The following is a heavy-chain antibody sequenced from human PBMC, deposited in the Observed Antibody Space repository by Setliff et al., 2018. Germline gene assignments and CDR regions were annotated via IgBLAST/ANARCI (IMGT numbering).Heavy chain of an antibody. V-gene: IGHV4-38-2*01. CDR3: ARTGTYRYFDY. CDR1: GYSITSGHY. Sequence: SETLSLTCDVSGYSITSGHYWGWIRQPPGKGLEWIGSMYPGRSTYYNPSLKSRVTMSVDTAQNQFSLRLTSVTAADTAVYYCARTGTYRYFDYWGQGALVTVSS. D-gene: IGHD1-1*01. J-gene: IGHJ4*02. CDR2: MYPGRST.